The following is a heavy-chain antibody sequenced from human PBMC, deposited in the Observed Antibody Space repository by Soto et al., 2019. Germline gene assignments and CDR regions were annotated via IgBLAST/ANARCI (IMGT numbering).Heavy chain of an antibody. CDR1: GGSISSSSYY. CDR3: ATFYDFWSGYPNPDLYYFDY. Sequence: PSETLSLSCTVSGGSISSSSYYLGWIRQPPGKGLEWIGSIYYSGSTYYNPSLKSRVTISVDTSKNQFSLKLSSVTAADTAVYYCATFYDFWSGYPNPDLYYFDYWGQGTLVTVSS. V-gene: IGHV4-39*01. D-gene: IGHD3-3*01. J-gene: IGHJ4*02. CDR2: IYYSGST.